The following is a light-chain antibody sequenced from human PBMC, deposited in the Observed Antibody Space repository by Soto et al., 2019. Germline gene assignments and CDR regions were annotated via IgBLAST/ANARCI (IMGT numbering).Light chain of an antibody. Sequence: EIGITKYPASGPASPGERGTSYCRASQSVGNNLAWYQQKPGQAPSLFIFGASVRATGVPDRFSGSGSGTEFTLTISGLQSEDFAVYYCQQYNNWPQTFGQGTKVDIK. CDR3: QQYNNWPQT. J-gene: IGKJ1*01. V-gene: IGKV3-15*01. CDR1: QSVGNN. CDR2: GAS.